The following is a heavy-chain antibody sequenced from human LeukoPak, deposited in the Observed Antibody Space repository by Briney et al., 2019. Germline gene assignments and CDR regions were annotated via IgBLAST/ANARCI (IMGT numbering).Heavy chain of an antibody. CDR3: AREGGDYGGNSQFWYFGL. Sequence: SETLSLTCAVSGGSISSSNWWSWVRQPPGKGLEWIGEIYHSGSTNYNPSLKSRVTISVDTSKNQFSLKLSSVTAADTAVYYCAREGGDYGGNSQFWYFGLWGRGTLVTVSS. CDR1: GGSISSSNW. J-gene: IGHJ2*01. V-gene: IGHV4-4*02. D-gene: IGHD4-23*01. CDR2: IYHSGST.